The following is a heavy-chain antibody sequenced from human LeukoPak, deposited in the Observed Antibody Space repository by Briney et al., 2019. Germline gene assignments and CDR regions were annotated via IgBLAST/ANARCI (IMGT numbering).Heavy chain of an antibody. CDR1: GYTFTSYD. CDR3: ARAMYYDFWSGYYNFYGMGV. Sequence: GASVKVSCKASGYTFTSYDINWVRQATGQGLEWMGWMNPNSGNTGYAQKFQGRVTMTRNTSISTAYMELSSLRSEDTAVYYCARAMYYDFWSGYYNFYGMGVWGQGTTVTVSS. J-gene: IGHJ6*02. V-gene: IGHV1-8*01. D-gene: IGHD3-3*01. CDR2: MNPNSGNT.